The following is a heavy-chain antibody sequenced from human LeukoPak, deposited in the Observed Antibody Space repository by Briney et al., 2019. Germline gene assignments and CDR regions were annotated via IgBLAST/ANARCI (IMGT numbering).Heavy chain of an antibody. V-gene: IGHV4-59*01. CDR1: GGSISTYY. CDR3: ARGRSHFDF. D-gene: IGHD2-15*01. CDR2: IYYSGST. J-gene: IGHJ4*02. Sequence: PETLSLTCTVSGGSISTYYWSWIRQPPGKGLEWIGYIYYSGSTYYNPSLKSRVTISLDTSKNQFSVKLSSVTAAVTAVYYCARGRSHFDFWGQGTLVTVSS.